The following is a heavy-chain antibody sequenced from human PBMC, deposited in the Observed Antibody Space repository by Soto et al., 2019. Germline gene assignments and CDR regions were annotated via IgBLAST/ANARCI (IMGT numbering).Heavy chain of an antibody. V-gene: IGHV1-69*13. Sequence: SVKVSCKASGGTFSSYAISWVRQAPGQGLEWMGGIIPIFGTANYAQKFQGRVTITADESTSTAYMELSSLRSEDTAVYYCARGVVPAAIPYYYGMDVWGQGTTVTV. CDR1: GGTFSSYA. J-gene: IGHJ6*02. CDR3: ARGVVPAAIPYYYGMDV. D-gene: IGHD2-2*01. CDR2: IIPIFGTA.